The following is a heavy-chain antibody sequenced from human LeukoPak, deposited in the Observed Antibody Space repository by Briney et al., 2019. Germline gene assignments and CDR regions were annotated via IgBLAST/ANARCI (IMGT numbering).Heavy chain of an antibody. CDR1: GGSISSGDYY. CDR3: ARENLIRGFDP. V-gene: IGHV4-30-4*08. J-gene: IGHJ5*02. D-gene: IGHD1-14*01. CDR2: IYYTGSA. Sequence: SQTLSLTCTVSGGSISSGDYYWSWIRQPPGKGLEWIGYIYYTGSAYYNPSLKSRVTISVDTSKNQFSLKLSSVTAADTAVYYCARENLIRGFDPWGQGTLVTVSS.